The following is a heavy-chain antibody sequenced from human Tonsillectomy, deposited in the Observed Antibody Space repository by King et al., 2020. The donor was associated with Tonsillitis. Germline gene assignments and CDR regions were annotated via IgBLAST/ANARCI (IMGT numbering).Heavy chain of an antibody. Sequence: VQLQQWGAGLLKPSETLSLTCAVYGGSFSGYYWSWIRQPPGKGLEWIGEINHSGSTNYNPSLKSRVTISVDTSKNQFSLKLSSVTAADTAVYYCASGSVVVVPTAIFWYFDVWGRGTLVTVSS. CDR1: GGSFSGYY. CDR3: ASGSVVVVPTAIFWYFDV. CDR2: INHSGST. V-gene: IGHV4-34*01. J-gene: IGHJ2*01. D-gene: IGHD2-2*02.